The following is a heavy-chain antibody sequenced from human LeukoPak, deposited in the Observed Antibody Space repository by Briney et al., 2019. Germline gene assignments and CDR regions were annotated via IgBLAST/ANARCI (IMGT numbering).Heavy chain of an antibody. D-gene: IGHD3-22*01. CDR1: GFTFSYHW. CDR2: IQNDGIST. Sequence: GGSLRLSCAAPGFTFSYHWMHWVRHGPGEGLVWGSRIQNDGISTRYADSVKGRFTISRDNAKNTLYLQMMSLRDEDTAVYYCAKGAEYFYDSSGLIDNWGQGTLVTVSS. CDR3: AKGAEYFYDSSGLIDN. J-gene: IGHJ4*02. V-gene: IGHV3-74*01.